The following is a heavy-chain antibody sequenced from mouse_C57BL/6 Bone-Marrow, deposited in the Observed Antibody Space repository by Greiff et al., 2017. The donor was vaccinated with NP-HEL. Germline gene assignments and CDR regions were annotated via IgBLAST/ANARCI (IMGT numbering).Heavy chain of an antibody. CDR2: IYPGSGST. J-gene: IGHJ2*01. CDR3: ARDPYYYGSSPFDY. D-gene: IGHD1-1*01. V-gene: IGHV1-55*01. CDR1: GYTFTSYW. Sequence: QVQLQQSGAELVKPGASVKMSCKASGYTFTSYWITWVKQRPGQGLEWIGDIYPGSGSTNYNEKFKSKATLTVDTSSSTAYMQLSSLTSEDSAVYYCARDPYYYGSSPFDYWGQGTTLTVSA.